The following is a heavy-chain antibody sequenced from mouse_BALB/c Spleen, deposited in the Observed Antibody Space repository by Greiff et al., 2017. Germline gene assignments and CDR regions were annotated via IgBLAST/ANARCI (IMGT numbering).Heavy chain of an antibody. V-gene: IGHV14-3*02. D-gene: IGHD2-4*01. CDR3: ARNYYDYGAMDY. Sequence: VQLQQSGAELVKPGASVKLSCTASGFNIKDSYMHWVKQRPEQGLEWIGRIDPANGNTKYDPKFQGKATITADTSSNTAYLQLSSLTSEDTAVYYCARNYYDYGAMDYWGQGTSVTVSS. J-gene: IGHJ4*01. CDR1: GFNIKDSY. CDR2: IDPANGNT.